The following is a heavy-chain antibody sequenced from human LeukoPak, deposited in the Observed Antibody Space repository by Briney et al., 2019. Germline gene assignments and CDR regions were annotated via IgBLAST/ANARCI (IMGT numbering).Heavy chain of an antibody. J-gene: IGHJ6*02. D-gene: IGHD3-3*01. Sequence: GRSLRLSCAASGFIFDDYALHWVRQAPGKGLEWVSGISWNSGSIGYADSVKGRFTISRDNAKNFLYLQMNSLRAEDTALYYCAKDHYYDFWSGYYTEDYYYGMDVWGQGTTVTVSS. CDR2: ISWNSGSI. CDR3: AKDHYYDFWSGYYTEDYYYGMDV. V-gene: IGHV3-9*01. CDR1: GFIFDDYA.